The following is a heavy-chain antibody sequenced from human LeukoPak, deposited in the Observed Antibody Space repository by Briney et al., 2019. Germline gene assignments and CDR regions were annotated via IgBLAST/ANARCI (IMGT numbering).Heavy chain of an antibody. V-gene: IGHV4-34*01. CDR2: INHSGST. D-gene: IGHD3-22*01. CDR1: GGSFSGYY. J-gene: IGHJ2*01. Sequence: PSETLSLTCAVYGGSFSGYYWSWIRQPPGKGLEWIGEINHSGSTNYNPSLKSRVTISVDTSKNQFSLKLSSVTAADTAVYYCARFPIRYYDSSGYSASTGYFDLWGRGTLVTVSS. CDR3: ARFPIRYYDSSGYSASTGYFDL.